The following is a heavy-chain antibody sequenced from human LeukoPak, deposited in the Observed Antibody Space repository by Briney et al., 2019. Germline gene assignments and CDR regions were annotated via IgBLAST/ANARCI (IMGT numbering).Heavy chain of an antibody. CDR3: AKSLDRHSSGDNFDY. V-gene: IGHV3-23*01. D-gene: IGHD6-25*01. CDR1: GFPFSSYA. CDR2: ISSSGAST. J-gene: IGHJ4*02. Sequence: GESLKISCAASGFPFSSYAMSWVRQAPGKGLEWVSLISSSGASTYYADSVEGRFTISRDNSKHTLYLQMNGLRAEDTAVYFCAKSLDRHSSGDNFDYWGQGTLVTVSS.